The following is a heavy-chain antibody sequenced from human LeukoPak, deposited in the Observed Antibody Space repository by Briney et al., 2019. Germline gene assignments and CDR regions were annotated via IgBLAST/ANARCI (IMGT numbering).Heavy chain of an antibody. CDR1: GFTFSSYD. CDR3: ARKYSSSLDDAFDI. D-gene: IGHD6-13*01. V-gene: IGHV3-13*01. CDR2: IGTAGDT. J-gene: IGHJ3*02. Sequence: PGGSLRLSCAASGFTFSSYDMHWVRQATGKGLEWVSAIGTAGDTYYPGSVKGRFTISRENAKNSLYLQMNSLRAGDTAVYYCARKYSSSLDDAFDIWGQGTMVTVSS.